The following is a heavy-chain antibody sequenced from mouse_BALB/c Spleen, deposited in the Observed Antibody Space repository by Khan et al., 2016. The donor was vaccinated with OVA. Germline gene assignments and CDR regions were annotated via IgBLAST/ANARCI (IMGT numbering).Heavy chain of an antibody. Sequence: QVQLQQSGADLARPGASVKLSCKASGYTFTDYYINWVKLRTGQGLEWIGEISPGSGDTYYNETFKGKATLTADKSSSTAYMQLSSLTSGASAVYFCARRNYFGYTFAYWGQGTLVTVSA. CDR2: ISPGSGDT. CDR3: ARRNYFGYTFAY. V-gene: IGHV1-77*01. J-gene: IGHJ3*01. CDR1: GYTFTDYY. D-gene: IGHD1-2*01.